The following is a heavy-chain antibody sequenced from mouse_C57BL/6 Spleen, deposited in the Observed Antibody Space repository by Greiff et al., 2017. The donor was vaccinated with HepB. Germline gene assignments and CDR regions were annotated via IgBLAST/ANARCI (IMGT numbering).Heavy chain of an antibody. Sequence: VQLQQSGAELVMPGASVKLSCKASGYTFTSYWMHWVKQRPGQGLEWIGEIDPSDSYTNYNQKFKGKSTLTVDKSSSTAYMQLSSLTSEDSAVYYCARAPIRYGVYWYFDVWGTGTTVTVSS. V-gene: IGHV1-69*01. CDR1: GYTFTSYW. J-gene: IGHJ1*03. CDR3: ARAPIRYGVYWYFDV. CDR2: IDPSDSYT. D-gene: IGHD2-14*01.